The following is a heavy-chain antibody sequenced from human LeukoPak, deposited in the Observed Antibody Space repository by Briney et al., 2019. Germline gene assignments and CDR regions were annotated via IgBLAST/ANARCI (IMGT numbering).Heavy chain of an antibody. V-gene: IGHV4-4*07. CDR2: IYTSGST. J-gene: IGHJ3*02. D-gene: IGHD3-3*02. CDR3: ARDRRIFDAFDI. CDR1: GGSISSYY. Sequence: SETLSLTCTVSGGSISSYYWSWIRQPAGKGLEWIGRIYTSGSTNYNPSLKSRVTMSVDASKNQFSLKLSSVTAADTAVYYCARDRRIFDAFDIWGQGTMVTVSS.